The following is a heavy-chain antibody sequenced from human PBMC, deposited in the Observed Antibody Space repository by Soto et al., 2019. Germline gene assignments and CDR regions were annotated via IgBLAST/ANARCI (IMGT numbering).Heavy chain of an antibody. Sequence: EVQLVESGGGLVQPGGSLRLSCAASGFTFSSYDMHWVRQATGKGLEWVSAIGTAGDTYYPGSVKGRFTISRENAKNSLYLQMNSLRAGDTAVYYCARLVRPGTTEYFDYWVQGTLVTVSS. CDR1: GFTFSSYD. J-gene: IGHJ4*02. V-gene: IGHV3-13*01. CDR2: IGTAGDT. CDR3: ARLVRPGTTEYFDY. D-gene: IGHD1-1*01.